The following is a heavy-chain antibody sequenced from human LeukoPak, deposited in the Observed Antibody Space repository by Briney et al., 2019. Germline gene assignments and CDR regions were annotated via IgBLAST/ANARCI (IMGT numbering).Heavy chain of an antibody. D-gene: IGHD2-21*01. J-gene: IGHJ6*02. Sequence: SVKVSCKASGGTFSSYAISWVRQAPGQGLEWMGGIIPIFGTANYAQKFQGRVTITADESTSTAYMELSSLRSEDTAVYYCAREGVVYYGMDVWGQGTTVTVSS. CDR1: GGTFSSYA. CDR3: AREGVVYYGMDV. CDR2: IIPIFGTA. V-gene: IGHV1-69*13.